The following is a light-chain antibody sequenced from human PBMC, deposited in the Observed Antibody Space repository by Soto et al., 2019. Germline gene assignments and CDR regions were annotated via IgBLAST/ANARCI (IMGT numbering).Light chain of an antibody. Sequence: QSALTQPPSASGSPGQSVTISCTGTRSDVGRYTYVSWYQQHPGKAPKLMIYEVSRRPSGVPDRFSGSKSGNTASLTVSGLQADDEADYYCSSYAGINNLVFGGGTKLTVL. CDR3: SSYAGINNLV. V-gene: IGLV2-8*01. CDR2: EVS. CDR1: RSDVGRYTY. J-gene: IGLJ2*01.